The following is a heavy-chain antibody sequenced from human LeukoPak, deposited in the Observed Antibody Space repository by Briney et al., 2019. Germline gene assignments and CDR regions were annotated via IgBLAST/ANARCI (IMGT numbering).Heavy chain of an antibody. Sequence: GGSLRLSCAASGFTFSSYAMHWVRQAPGKGLEYVSAISSNGGSTYYANSVKGRFTISRDNSKNTPYLQMGSLRAEDMAVYYCARGGVIVGASHFDYWGQGTLVTVSS. D-gene: IGHD1-26*01. J-gene: IGHJ4*02. CDR1: GFTFSSYA. CDR2: ISSNGGST. V-gene: IGHV3-64*01. CDR3: ARGGVIVGASHFDY.